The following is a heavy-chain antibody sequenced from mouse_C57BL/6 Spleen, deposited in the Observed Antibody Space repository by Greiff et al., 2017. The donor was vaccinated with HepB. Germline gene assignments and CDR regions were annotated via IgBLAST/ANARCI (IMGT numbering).Heavy chain of an antibody. CDR2: ISDGGSYT. V-gene: IGHV5-4*03. CDR1: GFTFSSYA. Sequence: DVMLVESGGGLVKPGGSLKLSCAASGFTFSSYAMSWVRQTPEKRLEWVATISDGGSYTYYPDNVKGRFTISRDNAKNNLYLQMSHLKSEDTAMYYCARGSTMVRKWYFDVWGTGTTVTVSS. CDR3: ARGSTMVRKWYFDV. J-gene: IGHJ1*03. D-gene: IGHD2-2*01.